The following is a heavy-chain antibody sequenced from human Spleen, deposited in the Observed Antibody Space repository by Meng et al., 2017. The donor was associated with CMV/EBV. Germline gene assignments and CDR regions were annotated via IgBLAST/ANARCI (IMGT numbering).Heavy chain of an antibody. Sequence: QLQLQESGPGLVKPSXXLSLTXXVSGGSISSSSYYWGWIRQPPGKGLEWIGSIYYSGSTYYNPSLKSRVTISVDTSKNQFSLKLSSVTAADTAVYYCARGDCGGDCYSFWDQPSRYFQYWGQGTLVTVSS. CDR2: IYYSGST. J-gene: IGHJ1*01. CDR1: GGSISSSSYY. V-gene: IGHV4-39*07. CDR3: ARGDCGGDCYSFWDQPSRYFQY. D-gene: IGHD2-21*02.